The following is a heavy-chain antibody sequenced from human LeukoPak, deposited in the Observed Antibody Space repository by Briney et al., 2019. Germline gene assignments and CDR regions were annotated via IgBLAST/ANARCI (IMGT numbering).Heavy chain of an antibody. J-gene: IGHJ4*02. CDR1: GYSCTSFG. D-gene: IGHD5-18*01. V-gene: IGHV1-18*01. CDR2: SSAYNGNT. CDR3: VRDLGVDTSMIFFDF. Sequence: ASVKVSCKASGYSCTSFGISWVRQAPGQGLEWMGWSSAYNGNTNYVQKFQGRVTMTTDTSTSTAYMELRSLRSDDTAVFYCVRDLGVDTSMIFFDFWGQGTLVTVSS.